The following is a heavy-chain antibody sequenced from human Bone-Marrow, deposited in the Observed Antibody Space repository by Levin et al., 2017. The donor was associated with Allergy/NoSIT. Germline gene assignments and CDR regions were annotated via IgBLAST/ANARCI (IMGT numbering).Heavy chain of an antibody. Sequence: GASVKVSCKASGFTFSRSVVQWVRQARGQRPEWVGWIVIDNGNINLAQKFQERVTLTRDMSASTASMELSSLRSEDTAIYYCAAARYYDIFTGGFDLWGRGTLVAVSS. CDR1: GFTFSRSV. CDR2: IVIDNGNI. D-gene: IGHD3-9*01. CDR3: AAARYYDIFTGGFDL. J-gene: IGHJ2*01. V-gene: IGHV1-58*01.